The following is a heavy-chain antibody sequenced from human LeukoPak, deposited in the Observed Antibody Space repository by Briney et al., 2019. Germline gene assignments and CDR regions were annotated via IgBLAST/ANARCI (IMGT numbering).Heavy chain of an antibody. CDR3: ARAKITAADIDRPFDP. J-gene: IGHJ5*02. Sequence: PSETLSLTCTVSGGSISTYYWSWIWQPPAKGLEWIGYIYYSWSTNYNPSLKSRVTISVDTSKNQFSLKLSSVTAADTALYYCARAKITAADIDRPFDPWGQGTLVTASS. V-gene: IGHV4-59*01. CDR1: GGSISTYY. CDR2: IYYSWST. D-gene: IGHD6-13*01.